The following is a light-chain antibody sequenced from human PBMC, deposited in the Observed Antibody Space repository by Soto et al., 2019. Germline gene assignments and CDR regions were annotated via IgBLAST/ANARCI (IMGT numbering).Light chain of an antibody. CDR1: QSFRGL. CDR2: DAY. J-gene: IGKJ5*01. Sequence: EVVLTQSPVTLSLSPGERATLSCRASQSFRGLLAWYQQKPGQAPRLLIYDAYNRATGIPPRFSGSGSGTDFTRTISSLEPEDSAVYYCQQRHMCPITFGQGTRLEIK. V-gene: IGKV3-11*01. CDR3: QQRHMCPIT.